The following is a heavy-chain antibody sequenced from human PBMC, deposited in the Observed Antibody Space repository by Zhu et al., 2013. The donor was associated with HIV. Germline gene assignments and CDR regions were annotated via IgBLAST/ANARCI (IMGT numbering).Heavy chain of an antibody. D-gene: IGHD3-22*01. Sequence: EVQLVESGGGLVQPGGSLKLSCAASGFTFSGTAMHWVRQASGKGLEWVGRIRSKANSYATAYAASVKGRFTISRDDSKNTAYLQMNSLKTEDTAVYYCTRISYYYDSSGYYGKHYFDYWGQGTLVTVSS. CDR3: TRISYYYDSSGYYGKHYFDY. V-gene: IGHV3-73*02. CDR1: GFTFSGTA. CDR2: IRSKANSYAT. J-gene: IGHJ4*02.